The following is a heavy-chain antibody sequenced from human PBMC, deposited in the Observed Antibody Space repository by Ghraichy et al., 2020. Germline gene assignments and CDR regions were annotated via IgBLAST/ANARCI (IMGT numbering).Heavy chain of an antibody. Sequence: GGSLRLSCAASGFTFSSYSMNWVRQAPGKGLEWVSSISSSSSYIYYADSVKGRFTISRDNAKNSLYLQMNSLRAEDTAVYYCASSLGVVVPAAMVDYWGQGTLVTFSS. CDR1: GFTFSSYS. CDR3: ASSLGVVVPAAMVDY. CDR2: ISSSSSYI. V-gene: IGHV3-21*01. D-gene: IGHD2-2*01. J-gene: IGHJ4*02.